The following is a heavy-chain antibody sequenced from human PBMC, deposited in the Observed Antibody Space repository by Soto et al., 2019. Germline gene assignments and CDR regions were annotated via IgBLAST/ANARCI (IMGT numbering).Heavy chain of an antibody. CDR3: ARDSRPLVGSPRSWVDP. V-gene: IGHV1-69*01. CDR1: GGTFSSYA. CDR2: IIPIFGTA. D-gene: IGHD5-12*01. J-gene: IGHJ5*02. Sequence: QVQLVQSGAEVKKPGSSVKVSCKASGGTFSSYAISWVRQAPGQGLEWMGGIIPIFGTANYAQKFQGRVTITADESTSTAYMELSSRRSADTAVSYCARDSRPLVGSPRSWVDPWGQVSLVAVSA.